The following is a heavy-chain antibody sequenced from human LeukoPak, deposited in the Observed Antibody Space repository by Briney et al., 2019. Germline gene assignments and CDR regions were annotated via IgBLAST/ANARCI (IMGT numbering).Heavy chain of an antibody. CDR2: INPNSGGT. J-gene: IGHJ4*02. CDR3: ARDSPISTGDY. D-gene: IGHD2-2*01. CDR1: GYTFTGYY. Sequence: ASVKVSCKASGYTFTGYYMHWVRQAPGQGLEWMGWINPNSGGTKYAQKFQGRVTMTRDTSISAAYMELSRLRSDDTAVYYCARDSPISTGDYWGQGTLVTVSS. V-gene: IGHV1-2*02.